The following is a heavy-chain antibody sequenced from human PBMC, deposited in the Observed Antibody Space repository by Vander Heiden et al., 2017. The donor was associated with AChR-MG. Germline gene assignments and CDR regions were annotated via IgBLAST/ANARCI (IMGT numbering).Heavy chain of an antibody. V-gene: IGHV3-73*02. J-gene: IGHJ5*02. CDR2: IGSKANSYAT. D-gene: IGHD2-2*01. Sequence: EVQLVESGGGLVQPGGSLKLPCAASGFTFSDPALHWVRQASGKGLEWVGRIGSKANSYATAYAASVKGRFTISRDDSKNTAYLQMNSLKTEDTAVYYCTRLGSTSPSGQDWFDPWGQGTLVTVSS. CDR3: TRLGSTSPSGQDWFDP. CDR1: GFTFSDPA.